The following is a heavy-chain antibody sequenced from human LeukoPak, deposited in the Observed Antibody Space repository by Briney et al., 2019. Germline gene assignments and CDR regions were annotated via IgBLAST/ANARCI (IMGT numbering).Heavy chain of an antibody. J-gene: IGHJ3*02. CDR3: ARDREEGHIVVADDAFDI. V-gene: IGHV1-69*13. D-gene: IGHD2-21*01. Sequence: ASVKVSCKASGGTFSSYAISWVRQAPGQGLEWMGGIIPIFGTANYAQKFQGRVTITADESTSTAYMELSSLRSEDTAVYYCARDREEGHIVVADDAFDIWGQGTMVTVPS. CDR2: IIPIFGTA. CDR1: GGTFSSYA.